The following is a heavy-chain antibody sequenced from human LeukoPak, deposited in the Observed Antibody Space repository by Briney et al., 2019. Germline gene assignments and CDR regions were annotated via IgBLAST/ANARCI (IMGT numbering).Heavy chain of an antibody. CDR3: VRTQNGNYYFDY. D-gene: IGHD1-1*01. Sequence: LGGSLRLSCAASGFTFSSYWMHWVRQAPGKGLVWVSRINSDASSTTYADSVKGRFTISRGNAKNTLYLQMNSLRAEDTAVYYCVRTQNGNYYFDYWGQGTLVTVSS. V-gene: IGHV3-74*01. CDR1: GFTFSSYW. J-gene: IGHJ4*02. CDR2: INSDASST.